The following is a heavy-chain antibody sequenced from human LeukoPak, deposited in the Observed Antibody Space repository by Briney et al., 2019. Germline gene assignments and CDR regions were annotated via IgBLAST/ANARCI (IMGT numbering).Heavy chain of an antibody. Sequence: GGSLRLSCAASGFTFDDYAMRWVRQAPGKGLEWVSGISWNSGSIGYADSVKGRFTISRDNAKNSLYLQMNSLRAEDMALYYCAKDLSSGSYYTTSGFDYWGQGTLVTVSS. D-gene: IGHD3-10*02. CDR3: AKDLSSGSYYTTSGFDY. V-gene: IGHV3-9*03. J-gene: IGHJ4*02. CDR2: ISWNSGSI. CDR1: GFTFDDYA.